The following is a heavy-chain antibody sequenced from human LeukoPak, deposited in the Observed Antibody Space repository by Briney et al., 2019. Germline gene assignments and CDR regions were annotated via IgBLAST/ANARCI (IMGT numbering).Heavy chain of an antibody. CDR3: AEEYSSSGLDY. D-gene: IGHD6-6*01. V-gene: IGHV1-2*06. CDR2: INPNSGGT. CDR1: GYTFTGYY. Sequence: ASLKVSCKASGYTFTGYYMHWVRQAPGQGLEWMGRINPNSGGTNYAQTFQGRVTMTRDTSISTAYMGLSRLRSDDTAVYYCAEEYSSSGLDYWGQGTLVTVSS. J-gene: IGHJ4*02.